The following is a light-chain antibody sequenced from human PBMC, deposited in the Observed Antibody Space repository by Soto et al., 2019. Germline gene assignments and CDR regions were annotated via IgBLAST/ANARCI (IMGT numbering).Light chain of an antibody. CDR2: GAS. CDR1: QSLSRTY. V-gene: IGKV3-20*01. J-gene: IGKJ4*01. CDR3: QQYGGSPPLT. Sequence: ENVLTQSPGTLSLSPGDRATLSCRASQSLSRTYIAWYQQQPGQAPRLLIYGASNRATGIPDRFSGSGSGPDFTLTISSLEPEDFAVYYCQQYGGSPPLTFGGGTKVEIK.